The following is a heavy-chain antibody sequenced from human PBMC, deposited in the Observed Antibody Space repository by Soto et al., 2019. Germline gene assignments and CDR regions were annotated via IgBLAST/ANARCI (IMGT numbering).Heavy chain of an antibody. CDR3: AKGISGSNAPLDH. Sequence: GGSLRLSCSASGFAFSNYAMNWVRQAPVNGLEFVSVISGIFGSTYYADSVKGRFTISRYNSKNTLYVQMNSLRAYDTAVYYCAKGISGSNAPLDHWGQGTRVTVSS. J-gene: IGHJ4*02. CDR2: ISGIFGST. CDR1: GFAFSNYA. V-gene: IGHV3-23*01. D-gene: IGHD1-26*01.